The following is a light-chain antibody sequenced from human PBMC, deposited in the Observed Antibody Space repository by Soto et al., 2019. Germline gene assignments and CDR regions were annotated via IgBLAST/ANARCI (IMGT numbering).Light chain of an antibody. CDR1: QSIDIF. CDR3: HHYSRYRA. Sequence: DIQMTQSPSTLSASVGDRVTITCRASQSIDIFLAWYQQKPGKAPKLLIYKASTLESGVPSRFSGSGSGTEFTLTISSLQPDDFATYYCHHYSRYRAFGQGNKVEIK. J-gene: IGKJ1*01. V-gene: IGKV1-5*03. CDR2: KAS.